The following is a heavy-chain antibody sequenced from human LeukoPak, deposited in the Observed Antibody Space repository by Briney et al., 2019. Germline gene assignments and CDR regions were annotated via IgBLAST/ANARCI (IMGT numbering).Heavy chain of an antibody. Sequence: GGSLRLSCAASGFTFSNYAMNWVRQAPGKGLQWVSSISGSGGNTYYADSVKGRFTISRDNSKNTLYLQMNSLRAEDTAVYYCARDLGELLSELDYWGQGTLVTVSS. CDR2: ISGSGGNT. V-gene: IGHV3-23*01. CDR1: GFTFSNYA. CDR3: ARDLGELLSELDY. J-gene: IGHJ4*02. D-gene: IGHD1-26*01.